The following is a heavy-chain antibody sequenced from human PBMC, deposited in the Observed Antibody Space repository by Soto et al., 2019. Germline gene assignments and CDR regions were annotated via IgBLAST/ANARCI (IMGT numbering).Heavy chain of an antibody. J-gene: IGHJ6*02. CDR3: TRDRAIVVVVATPSDYYYGMDV. D-gene: IGHD2-15*01. CDR1: GFTFGDYA. CDR2: IRSKAYGGTT. Sequence: HPGGSLRLSCTASGFTFGDYAMSWFRQAPGKGLEWVGFIRSKAYGGTTEYAASVKGRFTISRDDSKSIAYLQMNSLKTEDTAVYYCTRDRAIVVVVATPSDYYYGMDVWGQGXTVTVSS. V-gene: IGHV3-49*03.